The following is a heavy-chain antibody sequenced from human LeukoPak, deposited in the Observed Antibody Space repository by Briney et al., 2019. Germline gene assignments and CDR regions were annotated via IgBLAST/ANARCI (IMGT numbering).Heavy chain of an antibody. CDR2: TYYRSKWYN. J-gene: IGHJ4*02. CDR3: ARDLAVAGTPHFDY. Sequence: SQTLSLTCAISGDSVSSNSAAWNCIRQSPSRGLEWLGRTYYRSKWYNDYAVSVKSRVTISPDTSKNQFSLQLNSVTPEDTAVYFCARDLAVAGTPHFDYWGQGNLVPVSS. D-gene: IGHD6-19*01. V-gene: IGHV6-1*01. CDR1: GDSVSSNSAA.